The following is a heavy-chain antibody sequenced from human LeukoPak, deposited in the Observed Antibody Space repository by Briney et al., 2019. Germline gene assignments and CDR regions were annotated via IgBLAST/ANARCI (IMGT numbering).Heavy chain of an antibody. J-gene: IGHJ4*02. CDR3: ARVAATAPFYY. V-gene: IGHV4-39*07. D-gene: IGHD2-15*01. CDR2: IYYSGST. CDR1: GGSISNSSYY. Sequence: SETLSLTCTVSGGSISNSSYYWGWIRQPPGKGLEWIGSIYYSGSTYYNPSLKSRVTISVDTSKNQFSLKLSSVTAADTAVYYCARVAATAPFYYWGQGTLVTVSS.